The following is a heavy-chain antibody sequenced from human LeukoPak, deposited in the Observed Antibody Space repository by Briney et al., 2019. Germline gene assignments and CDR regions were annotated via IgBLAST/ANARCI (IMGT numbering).Heavy chain of an antibody. V-gene: IGHV3-30*18. Sequence: GGSLRLSCAASGFTFSSYGIHWVRQAPGKGLEWVAVISNDGINKYYADSVKGRFTISRDNSKNTLYLQMNSLRTEDTAVYYCAKDPAVAGHLNYYFDYWGQGTLVTVSS. D-gene: IGHD6-19*01. J-gene: IGHJ4*02. CDR3: AKDPAVAGHLNYYFDY. CDR1: GFTFSSYG. CDR2: ISNDGINK.